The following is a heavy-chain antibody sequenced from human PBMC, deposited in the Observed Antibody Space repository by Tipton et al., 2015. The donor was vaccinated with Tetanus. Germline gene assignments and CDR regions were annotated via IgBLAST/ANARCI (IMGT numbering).Heavy chain of an antibody. CDR3: ATNRVTTHDWFDP. Sequence: QVQLVQSGAEVKKPGASVKVSCKASGHTVSVSYIHWVRQAPGQGLQWLGWINTKSGVTKYSHHFQDRVTLTRDTSIGTTYMEVSGLTSDDTAVYYCATNRVTTHDWFDPWGQGTLVTVSS. V-gene: IGHV1-2*02. CDR2: INTKSGVT. D-gene: IGHD1-14*01. J-gene: IGHJ5*02. CDR1: GHTVSVSY.